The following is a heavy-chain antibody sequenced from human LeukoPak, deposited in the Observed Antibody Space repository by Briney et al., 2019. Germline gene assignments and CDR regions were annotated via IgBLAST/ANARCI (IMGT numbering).Heavy chain of an antibody. Sequence: GGSLRLSCAASGFTFSRYAMLWVRQSPGKGLEWVSAIGGSDGTTYYADSVKGRCIISRDNYKNILYLQMNSLRVEDTAIYYCAKVLDRGSFPDYWGQGTLATVSS. CDR2: IGGSDGTT. J-gene: IGHJ4*02. CDR3: AKVLDRGSFPDY. CDR1: GFTFSRYA. D-gene: IGHD3-3*01. V-gene: IGHV3-23*01.